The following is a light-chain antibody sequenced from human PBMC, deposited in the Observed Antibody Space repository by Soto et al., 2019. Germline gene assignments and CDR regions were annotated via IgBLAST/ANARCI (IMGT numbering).Light chain of an antibody. J-gene: IGLJ2*01. CDR3: QTWAPGIVV. CDR2: LNTDGSH. Sequence: QSVLTQSPSASASLGASVKLTCTLSSGHSSYAIAWHQQQPEKGPRYLMKLNTDGSHDKGDGIPDRFSGSSSGAERYLTISSLQSEDEADYYCQTWAPGIVVFGGGTKLTVL. V-gene: IGLV4-69*01. CDR1: SGHSSYA.